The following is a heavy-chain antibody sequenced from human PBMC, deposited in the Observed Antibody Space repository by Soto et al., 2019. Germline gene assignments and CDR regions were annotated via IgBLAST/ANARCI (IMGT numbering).Heavy chain of an antibody. J-gene: IGHJ6*02. CDR2: IYYSGST. Sequence: QVQLQESGPGLVTPSQTLSLTCTVSGGSISSNDYYWSWIRQPPGKGLEWIGNIYYSGSTYYNASLQGRLTVPVDRSKNQFPLKGTAGTAAGAGGYYFARDGRGGGGMDVWGQGTTVTVS. D-gene: IGHD3-16*01. CDR1: GGSISSNDYY. CDR3: ARDGRGGGGMDV. V-gene: IGHV4-30-4*01.